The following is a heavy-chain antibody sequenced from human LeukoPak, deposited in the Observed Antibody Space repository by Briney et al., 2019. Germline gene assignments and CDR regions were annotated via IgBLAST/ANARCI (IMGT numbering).Heavy chain of an antibody. CDR2: IYHSGST. J-gene: IGHJ4*02. V-gene: IGHV4-38-2*02. CDR3: ARGGAAAGEGNFDY. CDR1: GYSISSGYY. Sequence: SETLSLTCTVSGYSISSGYYWGWIRQPPGKGLEWIGSIYHSGSTYYNPSLESRVTISVDRSKNQFSLKLSSVTAADTAVYYCARGGAAAGEGNFDYWGQGTLVTVSS. D-gene: IGHD6-13*01.